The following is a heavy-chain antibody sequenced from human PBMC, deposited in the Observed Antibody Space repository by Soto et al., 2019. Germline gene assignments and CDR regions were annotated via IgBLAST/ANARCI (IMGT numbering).Heavy chain of an antibody. CDR3: ASRTGIAAREYYYYYYGMDV. D-gene: IGHD6-6*01. Sequence: GDSVKVSCKASGGTFSSYSISWVLQAPGQGLEWMGGIIPIFGTANYAQKFQGRVTITADESTSTAYMELSSLRSEDTAVYYCASRTGIAAREYYYYYYGMDVWGQGTTVTVSS. V-gene: IGHV1-69*13. CDR2: IIPIFGTA. J-gene: IGHJ6*02. CDR1: GGTFSSYS.